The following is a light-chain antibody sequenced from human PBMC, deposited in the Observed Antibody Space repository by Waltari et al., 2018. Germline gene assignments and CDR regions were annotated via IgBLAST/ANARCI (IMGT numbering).Light chain of an antibody. CDR3: QSYDATNPWV. V-gene: IGLV6-57*02. CDR2: EDD. CDR1: SGNIDTNY. Sequence: NFMFSQPHSVSESPGKTVTISCTASSGNIDTNYWQWYQQRPDSAPTTVIYEDDQRPSGVPHRFSGSIDTSSNSASLTISGLQTEDEADYYCQSYDATNPWVFGGGTKLTVL. J-gene: IGLJ3*02.